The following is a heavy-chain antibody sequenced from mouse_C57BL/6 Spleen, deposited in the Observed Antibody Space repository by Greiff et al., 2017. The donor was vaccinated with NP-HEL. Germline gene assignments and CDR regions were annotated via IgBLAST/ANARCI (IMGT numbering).Heavy chain of an antibody. D-gene: IGHD2-5*01. CDR1: GFSLTSYG. CDR3: ARRSNYLYAMDY. Sequence: VQLQQSGPGLVQPSQSLSITCTVSGFSLTSYGVHWVRQSPGKGLEWLGVIWSGGSTDYNAAFISRLSISKDNSKSQVFFKMNSLQADDTAIYYCARRSNYLYAMDYWGQGTSVTVSS. J-gene: IGHJ4*01. V-gene: IGHV2-2*01. CDR2: IWSGGST.